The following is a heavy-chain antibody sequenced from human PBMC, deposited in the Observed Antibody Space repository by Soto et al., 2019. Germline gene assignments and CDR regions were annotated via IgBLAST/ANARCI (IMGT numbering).Heavy chain of an antibody. D-gene: IGHD5-12*01. V-gene: IGHV3-23*01. CDR3: AKNGYGSDVLWWFGP. J-gene: IGHJ5*02. CDR1: GFSFRSYA. Sequence: EVQLLESGGGLVQPGGSLRLSCAASGFSFRSYAMSWVRQAPGKGLEWVSALSGSSDNTYYADSVKGRFTISRDNPKNTLYLQMNSLRGGDTAVYYCAKNGYGSDVLWWFGPWGQGTLVTVSS. CDR2: LSGSSDNT.